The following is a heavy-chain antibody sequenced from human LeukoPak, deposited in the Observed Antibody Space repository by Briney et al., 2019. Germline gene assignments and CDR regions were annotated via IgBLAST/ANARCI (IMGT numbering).Heavy chain of an antibody. V-gene: IGHV3-23*01. CDR2: ISGSGDST. CDR1: GFTFSSYA. J-gene: IGHJ4*02. Sequence: GGSLRLSCAASGFTFSSYAMSWVRQAPGKGLEWVSAISGSGDSTYYGDSVKGRFTISRDNSKNTLYLQMNSLRAEDTAVYYCAKDPRYSGSYYFDYWGQGTLVTVSS. CDR3: AKDPRYSGSYYFDY. D-gene: IGHD1-26*01.